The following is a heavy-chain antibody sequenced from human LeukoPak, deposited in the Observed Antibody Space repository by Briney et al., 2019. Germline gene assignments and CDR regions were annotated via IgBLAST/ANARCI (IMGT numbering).Heavy chain of an antibody. CDR1: GFTFDDYA. Sequence: GRSLRLSCAASGFTFDDYAMHWVRQAPGKGLEWVSGISWNSGSIGYADPVKGRFTISRDNAKNSLYLQMNSLRAEDTALYYCAKDLNYDFWSGSTHYGMDVWGQGTTVTVSS. CDR3: AKDLNYDFWSGSTHYGMDV. CDR2: ISWNSGSI. J-gene: IGHJ6*02. D-gene: IGHD3-3*01. V-gene: IGHV3-9*01.